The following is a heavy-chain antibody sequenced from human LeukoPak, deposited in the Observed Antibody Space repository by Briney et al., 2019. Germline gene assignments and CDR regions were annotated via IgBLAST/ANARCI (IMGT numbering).Heavy chain of an antibody. D-gene: IGHD6-13*01. CDR1: GGSISSYY. V-gene: IGHV4-59*01. CDR2: IYYSGST. Sequence: PSETLSLTCTVSGGSISSYYWSWIRQPPGKGLEWIGYIYYSGSTNYNPSLKSRVTISVDTSKNQFSLKLSSVTAADTAVYYCATTTGYSSSWLSSWGQGTLVTVSS. J-gene: IGHJ4*02. CDR3: ATTTGYSSSWLSS.